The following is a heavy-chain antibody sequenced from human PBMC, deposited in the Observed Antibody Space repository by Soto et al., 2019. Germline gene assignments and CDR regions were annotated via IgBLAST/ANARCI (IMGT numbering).Heavy chain of an antibody. J-gene: IGHJ6*02. CDR2: IYYSGST. V-gene: IGHV4-61*01. Sequence: PSETLSLTCTVSGGSLSSNSYQWSWIRQPPGKRLEWIGFIYYSGSTTYNPSLKSRVTLSIDTSKSQFSLNLTSVTAADTAVYYCARDYFYDSGGYSHYYGMDVWGQGTMVTVSS. CDR3: ARDYFYDSGGYSHYYGMDV. CDR1: GGSLSSNSYQ. D-gene: IGHD3-22*01.